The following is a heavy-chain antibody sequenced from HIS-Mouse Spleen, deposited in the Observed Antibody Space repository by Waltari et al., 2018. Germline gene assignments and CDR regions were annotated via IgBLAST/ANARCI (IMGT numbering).Heavy chain of an antibody. J-gene: IGHJ4*02. CDR1: GFSLRTSGMR. CDR3: ARIAEGYSSGWYACDY. Sequence: QVTLRESVPALVKPTQTLTLTCTFSGFSLRTSGMRVSWIRQPPGKALEWIARIVWDDAKYYSTSLKTRLTISKDTSKNQLVLTMTNMDPVDTATYYCARIAEGYSSGWYACDYWGQGTLVTVSS. V-gene: IGHV2-70*10. D-gene: IGHD6-19*01. CDR2: IVWDDAK.